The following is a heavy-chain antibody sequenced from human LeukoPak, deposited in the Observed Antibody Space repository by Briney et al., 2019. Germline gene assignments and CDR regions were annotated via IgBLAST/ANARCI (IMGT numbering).Heavy chain of an antibody. CDR2: IIPVLNIT. J-gene: IGHJ6*02. D-gene: IGHD5-18*01. V-gene: IGHV1-69*04. CDR3: ARDQGLTAPPPYGLDV. Sequence: SVKVSCKTSGGTFSTSAITWVRQAPGQGLEWMGRIIPVLNITTYAQRFQGRVTITADTSTSTVYMKLSSLRSEETAVYYCARDQGLTAPPPYGLDVWGQGTTVIVSS. CDR1: GGTFSTSA.